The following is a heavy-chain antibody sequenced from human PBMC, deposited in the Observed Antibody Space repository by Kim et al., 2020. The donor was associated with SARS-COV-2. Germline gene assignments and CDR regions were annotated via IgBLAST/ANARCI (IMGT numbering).Heavy chain of an antibody. CDR3: ARDRGITMVRGQDY. V-gene: IGHV1-18*01. Sequence: QKLQGRVTMTTDTSTSTAYMELRSLRSDDTAVYYCARDRGITMVRGQDYWGQGTLVTVSS. J-gene: IGHJ4*02. D-gene: IGHD3-10*01.